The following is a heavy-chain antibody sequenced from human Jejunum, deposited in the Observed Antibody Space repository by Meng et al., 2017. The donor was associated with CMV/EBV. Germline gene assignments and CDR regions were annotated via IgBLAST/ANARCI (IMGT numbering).Heavy chain of an antibody. Sequence: SGFTFSRYWMRWVRLAPGKGLEGVASIKQDGSEKEYADSVKGRFIISRNNARNSLFLQMDGLRAEDTAVYYCARQKCGGDCDMDVWGQGTTVTVSS. D-gene: IGHD2-21*01. CDR1: GFTFSRYW. CDR3: ARQKCGGDCDMDV. J-gene: IGHJ6*02. V-gene: IGHV3-7*01. CDR2: IKQDGSEK.